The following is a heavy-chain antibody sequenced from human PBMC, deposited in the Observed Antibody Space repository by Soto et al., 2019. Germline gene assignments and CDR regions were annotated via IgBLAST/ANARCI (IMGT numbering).Heavy chain of an antibody. CDR2: IYWDDDK. D-gene: IGHD1-1*01. Sequence: QITLKESGPTLVKPTQTLTLTCTFSGFSLSTSGVGVGWIRQPPGKALEWLALIYWDDDKRYSPSLKSRLTIXKXTXXNQVVLTMTNMDPVDTATYYCAHRRVRARAGTGGYWGQGTLVTVSS. J-gene: IGHJ4*02. CDR1: GFSLSTSGVG. V-gene: IGHV2-5*02. CDR3: AHRRVRARAGTGGY.